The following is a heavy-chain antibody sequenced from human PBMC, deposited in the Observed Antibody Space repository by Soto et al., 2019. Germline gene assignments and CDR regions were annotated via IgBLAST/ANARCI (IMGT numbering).Heavy chain of an antibody. CDR1: RYTFISYD. D-gene: IGHD3-22*01. Sequence: ASVKVSCKASRYTFISYDINWMRQAPGQGLEWMGLINPSGGSTTYAQKFQGRVTMTRDTSTSTVYMDLSSLRSEDTAVYYCARSPYSSGYYYAIDYWGQGTQVTVSS. J-gene: IGHJ4*02. CDR2: INPSGGST. V-gene: IGHV1-46*01. CDR3: ARSPYSSGYYYAIDY.